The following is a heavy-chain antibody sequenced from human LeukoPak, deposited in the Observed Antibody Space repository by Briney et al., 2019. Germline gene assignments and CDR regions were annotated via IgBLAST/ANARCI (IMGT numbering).Heavy chain of an antibody. CDR1: GGTFNNDA. J-gene: IGHJ4*02. D-gene: IGHD6-6*01. CDR3: ASGEQLVLFDY. V-gene: IGHV1-69*13. CDR2: IIPIFGTA. Sequence: GASVKVSCKASGGTFNNDAIRWARQAPGQGLEWMGGIIPIFGTANYAQKFQGRVTITADESTSTAYMELSSLRSDDTAVYYCASGEQLVLFDYWGQGTLVTVSS.